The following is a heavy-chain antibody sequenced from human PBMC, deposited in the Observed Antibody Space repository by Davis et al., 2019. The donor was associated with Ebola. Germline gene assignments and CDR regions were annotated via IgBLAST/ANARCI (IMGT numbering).Heavy chain of an antibody. Sequence: SETLSLTCTVSGGSISSGGYYWSWIRRHPGKGLEWIGYIYYSGSTYYNPSLKSRVTISVDTSKNQFSLKLSSVTAADTAVYYCARASVVGATPFDYWGQGTLVTVSS. D-gene: IGHD1-26*01. V-gene: IGHV4-31*03. CDR1: GGSISSGGYY. CDR2: IYYSGST. J-gene: IGHJ4*02. CDR3: ARASVVGATPFDY.